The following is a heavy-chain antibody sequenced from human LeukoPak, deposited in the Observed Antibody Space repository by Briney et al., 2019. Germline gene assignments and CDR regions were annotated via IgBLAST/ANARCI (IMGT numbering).Heavy chain of an antibody. Sequence: ASVKVSCKASGYTFTGYYIHWVRQAPGQGLEWMGWINPDSGGTNYAQRFQGRVTMTRDTSISTAYMELSRLRSDDTAVYYCARIDSITIFGVEIGDYWGQGTLVTVSS. CDR2: INPDSGGT. D-gene: IGHD3-3*01. CDR3: ARIDSITIFGVEIGDY. J-gene: IGHJ4*02. V-gene: IGHV1-2*02. CDR1: GYTFTGYY.